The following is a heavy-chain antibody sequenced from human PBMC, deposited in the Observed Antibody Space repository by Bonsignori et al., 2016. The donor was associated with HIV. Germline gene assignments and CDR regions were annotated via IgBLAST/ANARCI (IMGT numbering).Heavy chain of an antibody. Sequence: WIRQPPGKGLEWIGSIYYSGSTYYNPSLKSRVTISVDTSKNQFSLKLSSVTAADTAVYYCARVLRYFDWQPDYWGQGTLVTVSS. J-gene: IGHJ4*02. D-gene: IGHD3-9*01. CDR2: IYYSGST. CDR3: ARVLRYFDWQPDY. V-gene: IGHV4-39*07.